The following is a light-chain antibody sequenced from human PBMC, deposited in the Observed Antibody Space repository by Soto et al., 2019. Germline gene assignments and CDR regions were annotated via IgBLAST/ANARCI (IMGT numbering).Light chain of an antibody. CDR3: QQSYSTPPT. Sequence: DIQMTQSPSSLSASVGDRVTITCRASQSISNYLNWYQQKPGKAPKLLIYAASSLQSGVPSRFSGSGSGTEFTLTISSLQPDDFATYYCQQSYSTPPTFGQGTKVDIK. CDR1: QSISNY. CDR2: AAS. J-gene: IGKJ1*01. V-gene: IGKV1-39*01.